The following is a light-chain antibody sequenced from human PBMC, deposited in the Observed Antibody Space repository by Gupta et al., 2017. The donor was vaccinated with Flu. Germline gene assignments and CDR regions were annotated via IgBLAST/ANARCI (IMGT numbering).Light chain of an antibody. CDR3: ILYMGCGMYWV. V-gene: IGLV8-61*01. CDR2: STN. Sequence: QTVVTQEPSLSVSPGWTVTLTCGLSSGSVSTKYYPSWYQQTQGQPPRTLINSTNTRSTGVPDRFACSILGKKAERNLTVAQADDESQDDCILYMGCGMYWVFGGGTKLTVL. CDR1: SGSVSTKYY. J-gene: IGLJ3*02.